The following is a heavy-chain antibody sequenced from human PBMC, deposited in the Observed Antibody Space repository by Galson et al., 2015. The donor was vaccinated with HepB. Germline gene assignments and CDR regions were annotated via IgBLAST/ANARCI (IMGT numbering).Heavy chain of an antibody. CDR1: GSTFTSYG. Sequence: SVKVSCKASGSTFTSYGISWVRQAPGQGLEWMGWISAYNGNTNYAQKLQGRVTMTTDTSTSTAYMELSSLRSDDTAVYYCASSTPDHDYSNYEVGGYYYYGMDVWGQGTTVTVSS. CDR3: ASSTPDHDYSNYEVGGYYYYGMDV. D-gene: IGHD4-11*01. CDR2: ISAYNGNT. J-gene: IGHJ6*02. V-gene: IGHV1-18*01.